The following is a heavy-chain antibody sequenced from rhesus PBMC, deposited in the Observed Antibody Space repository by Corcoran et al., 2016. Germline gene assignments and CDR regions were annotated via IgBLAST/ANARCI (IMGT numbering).Heavy chain of an antibody. V-gene: IGHV4-122*02. CDR2: ITYSGST. Sequence: QVQLQESGPGLVKPSETLSLTCAVSGGSISSGYYYWSLIRQPPGKGLEWIGYITYSGSTSYNPSLKSRVTISRDTSKNQVSLKLSSVTAADTAVYYCARDRIAFDYWGQGVLVTVSS. CDR1: GGSISSGYYY. J-gene: IGHJ4*01. D-gene: IGHD2-2*01. CDR3: ARDRIAFDY.